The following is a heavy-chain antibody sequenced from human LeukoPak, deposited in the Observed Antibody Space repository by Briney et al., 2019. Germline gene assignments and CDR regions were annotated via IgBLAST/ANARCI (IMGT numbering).Heavy chain of an antibody. J-gene: IGHJ4*02. D-gene: IGHD1-26*01. CDR3: ASRIVGTPDYFDY. CDR1: GFTFSTYW. V-gene: IGHV3-7*01. CDR2: IQQDGNDK. Sequence: GGSLRLSCAASGFTFSTYWMSWVHQAPGKGLEWLANIQQDGNDKYYVDSVKGRFTISRDNAKNSLYLQMNSLRVEDTAVYYCASRIVGTPDYFDYWGQGTLVTVSS.